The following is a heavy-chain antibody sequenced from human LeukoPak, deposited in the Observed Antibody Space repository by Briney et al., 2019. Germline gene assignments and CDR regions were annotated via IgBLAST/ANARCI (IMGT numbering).Heavy chain of an antibody. Sequence: SETLSLTCSVSGGSISSSRYYWGWIRQPPGKGLEWIGSTYYTGSTYHNPSLKSRVTISVDTSKNQFSLKLTSVTAADTAVYYCVVWLGELLHFDYWGQGTLVTVSS. CDR1: GGSISSSRYY. CDR3: VVWLGELLHFDY. V-gene: IGHV4-39*01. D-gene: IGHD3-10*01. J-gene: IGHJ4*02. CDR2: TYYTGST.